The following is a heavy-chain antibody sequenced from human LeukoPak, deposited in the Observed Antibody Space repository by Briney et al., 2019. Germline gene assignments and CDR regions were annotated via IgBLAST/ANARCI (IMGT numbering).Heavy chain of an antibody. D-gene: IGHD1-26*01. V-gene: IGHV3-23*01. Sequence: GGSLRLSCAASRFTFNSYAMSWVRQAPGKGLEWVSVIGGSNGITFYVGSVKGRFTISRDNSKNTLYLQTNSLRTDDTAVYYCARGLVSGSQRGYFDYWGHGALVTVSS. J-gene: IGHJ4*01. CDR2: IGGSNGIT. CDR1: RFTFNSYA. CDR3: ARGLVSGSQRGYFDY.